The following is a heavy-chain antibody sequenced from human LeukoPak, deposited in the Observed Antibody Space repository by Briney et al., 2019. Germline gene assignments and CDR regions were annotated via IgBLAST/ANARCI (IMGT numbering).Heavy chain of an antibody. Sequence: GASVKVSCKASGYIFTNYAMHWVRQAPGQRLEWMGWINAGNGNTKYSQKFQGRVTVTRDTSASTAYMELSSLRSEDTAVYYCARDHGSSKEDDAFDIRGQGTMVTVSS. D-gene: IGHD6-13*01. V-gene: IGHV1-3*01. CDR1: GYIFTNYA. J-gene: IGHJ3*02. CDR3: ARDHGSSKEDDAFDI. CDR2: INAGNGNT.